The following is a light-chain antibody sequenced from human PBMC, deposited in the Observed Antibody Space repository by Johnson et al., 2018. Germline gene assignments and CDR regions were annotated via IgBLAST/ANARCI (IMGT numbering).Light chain of an antibody. CDR1: SSNIGNNY. J-gene: IGLJ1*01. CDR3: GTWDSSLRAGNV. Sequence: QSVLTQPPSVSAAPGQKVTISCSGSSSNIGNNYVSWYQQLPGTAPKLLIYENNNRPSGIPARFSGSKSGTSATLGITGLQTGGEADYYCGTWDSSLRAGNVFGTGTKVTVL. V-gene: IGLV1-51*02. CDR2: ENN.